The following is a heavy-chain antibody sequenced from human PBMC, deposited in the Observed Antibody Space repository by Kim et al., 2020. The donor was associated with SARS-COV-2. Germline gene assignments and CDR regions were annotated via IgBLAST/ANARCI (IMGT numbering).Heavy chain of an antibody. CDR2: IIPAFRAT. Sequence: SVKVSCKSSGDTFKNYAITWMRETPGQGLEWMGGIIPAFRATNYAQKFQGRLTITPDASATTVYMELSGLKSEDTAVYYCARGGGSAAAGRQNVFYYS. CDR3: ARGGGSAAAGRQNVFYYS. CDR1: GDTFKNYA. V-gene: IGHV1-69*13. D-gene: IGHD6-25*01. J-gene: IGHJ6*01.